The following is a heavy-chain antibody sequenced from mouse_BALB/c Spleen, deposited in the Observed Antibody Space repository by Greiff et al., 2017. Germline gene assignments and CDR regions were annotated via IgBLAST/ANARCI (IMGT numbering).Heavy chain of an antibody. CDR3: AKHFDRLLLVYYAMDY. CDR1: GFSLTDYG. J-gene: IGHJ4*01. V-gene: IGHV2-6-5*01. Sequence: VKLVESGPGLVAPSQSLSITCTVSGFSLTDYGVSWIRQPPGKGLEWLGVIWGGGSTYYNSALKSRLSISKDNSKSQVFLKMNSLQTDDTAMYYCAKHFDRLLLVYYAMDYWGQGTSVTVSS. CDR2: IWGGGST. D-gene: IGHD2-3*01.